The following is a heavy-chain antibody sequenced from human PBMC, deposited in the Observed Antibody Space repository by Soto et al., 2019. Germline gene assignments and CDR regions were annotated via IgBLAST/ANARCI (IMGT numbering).Heavy chain of an antibody. V-gene: IGHV1-2*04. D-gene: IGHD3-9*01. CDR2: INPNSGGT. Sequence: ASVKVSCKASGYTFTGYYMHWVRQAPGQGLEWMGWINPNSGGTNYAQKFQGWVTMTRDTSISTAYMELSRLRSDDTAVYYCARERAGGTYYDILTGYYSGENYYYYYGMDVWG. J-gene: IGHJ6*02. CDR1: GYTFTGYY. CDR3: ARERAGGTYYDILTGYYSGENYYYYYGMDV.